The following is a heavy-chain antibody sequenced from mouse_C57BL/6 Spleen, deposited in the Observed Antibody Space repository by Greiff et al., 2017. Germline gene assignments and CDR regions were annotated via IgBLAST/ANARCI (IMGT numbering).Heavy chain of an antibody. CDR1: GYTFTDYE. CDR2: IDPETGGT. J-gene: IGHJ1*03. Sequence: QVHVKQSGAELVRPGASVTLSCKASGYTFTDYEMHWVKQTPVHGLEWIGAIDPETGGTAYNQKFKGKAILTADKSSSTAYMQLRSLTSEDSAVYCCTRYGSIYDWYFDVWGTGTTVTVSS. CDR3: TRYGSIYDWYFDV. V-gene: IGHV1-15*01. D-gene: IGHD1-1*01.